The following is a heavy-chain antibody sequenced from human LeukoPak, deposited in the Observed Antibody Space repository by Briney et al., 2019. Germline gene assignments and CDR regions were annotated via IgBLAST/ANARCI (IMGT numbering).Heavy chain of an antibody. J-gene: IGHJ4*02. CDR3: ARVGRIQYFDC. CDR2: ISGGGDTT. D-gene: IGHD5-18*01. V-gene: IGHV3-48*03. Sequence: SGGSQRLSCSASEFTFSSYEMNWVRQAPGKGLEWVSYISGGGDTTLYADSVKGRFTTSRDNAKNSLYLQLTSLRAEDTAVYYCARVGRIQYFDCWGQGTLVTVSS. CDR1: EFTFSSYE.